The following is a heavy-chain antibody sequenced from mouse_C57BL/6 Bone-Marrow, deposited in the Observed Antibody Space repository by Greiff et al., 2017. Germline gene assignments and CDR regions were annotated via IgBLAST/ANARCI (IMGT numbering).Heavy chain of an antibody. CDR1: GFNIKDYY. J-gene: IGHJ2*01. Sequence: VQLQQSGAELVKPGASVTLSCTASGFNIKDYYMHWVKQRTETGLEWIGRIEPEDGETKYAPKFQGKATITADTSSNKAYLQLSSLTSEDTAVYYWAIGYLLRADYWGQGTTLTVSS. CDR2: IEPEDGET. V-gene: IGHV14-2*01. D-gene: IGHD1-1*01. CDR3: AIGYLLRADY.